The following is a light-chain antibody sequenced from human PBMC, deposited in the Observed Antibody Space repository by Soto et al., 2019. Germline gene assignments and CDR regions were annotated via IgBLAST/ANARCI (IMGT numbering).Light chain of an antibody. Sequence: DIQMTQSPSSLSASVGARVSITCQASQDIRTSLSWFQQKPGRAPKLLIYGASNLETGVPSRFRGSESGTDFTFTISSLQPEDIATYYCQRYDNLPPFTFGPGTKVDIK. CDR3: QRYDNLPPFT. J-gene: IGKJ3*01. V-gene: IGKV1-33*01. CDR2: GAS. CDR1: QDIRTS.